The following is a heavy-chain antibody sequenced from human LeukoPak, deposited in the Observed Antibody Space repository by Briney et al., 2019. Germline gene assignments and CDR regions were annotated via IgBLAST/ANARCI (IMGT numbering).Heavy chain of an antibody. CDR3: ARGSGYSVLDY. CDR2: LNSDGITT. D-gene: IGHD3-3*01. V-gene: IGHV3-74*01. Sequence: PGGSLRLSCAASGFSFSNYWMHWVRQARGKGLVWVSRLNSDGITTIYADSVKGRFTISRDNVKNTLYLQMDSLTGEDTAVYYCARGSGYSVLDYWGQGTLVTVSS. J-gene: IGHJ4*02. CDR1: GFSFSNYW.